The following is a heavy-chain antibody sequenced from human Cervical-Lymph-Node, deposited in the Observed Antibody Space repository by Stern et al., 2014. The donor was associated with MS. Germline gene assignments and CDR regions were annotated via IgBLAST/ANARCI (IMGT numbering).Heavy chain of an antibody. CDR3: ARRKYSSSYYYYFGMDV. CDR2: IFPGDSDP. J-gene: IGHJ6*02. V-gene: IGHV5-51*03. D-gene: IGHD6-13*01. Sequence: VQLLQPGAEVKKPGESLRISCKGSGYTFSNYWIGWVRQMPGKGLEWIGSIFPGDSDPRYSPSSQGQIPISADKSSNTAFLQWNSLKASDTAMYYCARRKYSSSYYYYFGMDVWGQGPTVTVS. CDR1: GYTFSNYW.